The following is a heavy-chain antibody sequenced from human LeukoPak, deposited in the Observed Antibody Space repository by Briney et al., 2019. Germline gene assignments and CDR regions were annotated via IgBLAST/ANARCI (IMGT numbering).Heavy chain of an antibody. D-gene: IGHD6-19*01. CDR2: IYYSGNT. J-gene: IGHJ4*02. CDR1: GGSISNYY. CDR3: ARENYSSGWYGIIDY. V-gene: IGHV4-59*01. Sequence: SETLSLTCTVSGGSISNYYWSWIRQPPGKGLEGFGYIYYSGNTNYNPSLKSRVTISVDTSKNQFSLKLSSVTAADTAVYYCARENYSSGWYGIIDYWGQGTLVTVSS.